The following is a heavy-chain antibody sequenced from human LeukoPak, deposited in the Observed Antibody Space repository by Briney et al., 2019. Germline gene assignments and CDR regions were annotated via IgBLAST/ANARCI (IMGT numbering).Heavy chain of an antibody. CDR2: ISGSGGST. CDR1: GFTFSSYA. Sequence: GGSLRLSCAASGFTFSSYAMSWVRQAPGKGLEWASAISGSGGSTYYADSVKGRFTISRDNSKNTLYLQMNSLRAEDTAVYYCATLPSYDSSGFWGQGTLVTVSS. J-gene: IGHJ4*02. CDR3: ATLPSYDSSGF. V-gene: IGHV3-23*01. D-gene: IGHD3-22*01.